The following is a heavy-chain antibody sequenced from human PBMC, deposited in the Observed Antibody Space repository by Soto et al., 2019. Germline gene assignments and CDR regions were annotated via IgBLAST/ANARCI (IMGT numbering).Heavy chain of an antibody. CDR2: ISSSSSYI. CDR1: GFTFSSYS. V-gene: IGHV3-21*01. D-gene: IGHD4-17*01. Sequence: GGSLRLSCAASGFTFSSYSMNWVRQAPGKGLEWVSSISSSSSYIYYADSVKGRFTISRDNAKNSLYLQMNSLRAEDTAVYYCARVRDYGDVDWYFDLWGRGTLVTVSS. J-gene: IGHJ2*01. CDR3: ARVRDYGDVDWYFDL.